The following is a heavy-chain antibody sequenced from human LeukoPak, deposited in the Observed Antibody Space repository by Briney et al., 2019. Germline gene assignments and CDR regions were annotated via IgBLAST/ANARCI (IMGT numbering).Heavy chain of an antibody. D-gene: IGHD3-10*01. CDR3: ARGGYYGSGTDFRFDP. V-gene: IGHV4-59*01. CDR2: IHYTGST. CDR1: GRSISSYY. Sequence: SETLSLTCTVSGRSISSYYWSWIRQSPGKGLECIGYIHYTGSTNYNHSLKSRVTISVETSKNQFSLKLKSVTAADTAVYYCARGGYYGSGTDFRFDPWGQGTLVTVPS. J-gene: IGHJ5*02.